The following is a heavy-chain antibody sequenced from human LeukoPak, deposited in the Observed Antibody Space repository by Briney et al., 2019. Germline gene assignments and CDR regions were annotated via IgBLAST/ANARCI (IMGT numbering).Heavy chain of an antibody. D-gene: IGHD4-17*01. CDR1: GASISSYF. CDR2: IYTSGRT. CDR3: AACDGDYGDYYYYSYMDV. Sequence: SETLSLTCTVSGASISSYFWSWIRQSPGKGLEWIGYIYTSGRTKYNPSLESRVTISKDMSKNQFSLKLSSVTAADTAVYYCAACDGDYGDYYYYSYMDVWGKGTTVTVSS. V-gene: IGHV4-4*09. J-gene: IGHJ6*03.